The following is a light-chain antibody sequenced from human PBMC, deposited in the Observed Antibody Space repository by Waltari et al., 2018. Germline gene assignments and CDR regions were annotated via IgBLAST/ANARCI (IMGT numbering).Light chain of an antibody. CDR2: KAN. CDR1: SGSLPTPSY. CDR3: ALYMGSGIWV. V-gene: IGLV8-61*01. J-gene: IGLJ3*02. Sequence: QTVVTQEPSLSVSPGGTVTLTCALSSGSLPTPSYAPWYQQTPGQAPRTLVYKANARSSGVPDRFSGSILGNTAALTITGAQADDESDYYCALYMGSGIWVFGGGTRLTVL.